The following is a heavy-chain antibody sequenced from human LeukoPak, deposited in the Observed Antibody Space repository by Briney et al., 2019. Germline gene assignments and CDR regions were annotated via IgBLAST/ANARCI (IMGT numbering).Heavy chain of an antibody. CDR2: ISYDGSNK. D-gene: IGHD2-2*01. CDR1: GFTFSSYG. CDR3: AKGSSRFPAADYYYYGMDV. J-gene: IGHJ6*02. V-gene: IGHV3-30*18. Sequence: GGSLRLSCAASGFTFSSYGMHWVRQAPGKGLEWVAVISYDGSNKYYADSVKGRFTISRDNSKNTLYLQMNSLRAGDTAVYYCAKGSSRFPAADYYYYGMDVWGQGTTVTVSS.